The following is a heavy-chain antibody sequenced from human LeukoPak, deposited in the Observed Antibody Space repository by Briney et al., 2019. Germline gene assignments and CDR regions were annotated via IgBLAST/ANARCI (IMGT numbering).Heavy chain of an antibody. CDR1: GFTFSSYW. Sequence: GGSLRLSCAASGFTFSSYWMHWVRQAPGKGLVWVSRINSDGSSTSYADSVKGRFTISRDNAKSTLYLQMNSLRAEDTAVYYCAGFWGYYYGMDVWGQGTTVTVSS. J-gene: IGHJ6*02. CDR3: AGFWGYYYGMDV. D-gene: IGHD3-16*01. CDR2: INSDGSST. V-gene: IGHV3-74*01.